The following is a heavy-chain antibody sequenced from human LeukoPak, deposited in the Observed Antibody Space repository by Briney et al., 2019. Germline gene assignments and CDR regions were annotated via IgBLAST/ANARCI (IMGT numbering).Heavy chain of an antibody. J-gene: IGHJ4*02. V-gene: IGHV3-74*01. CDR2: INSDGSST. CDR3: AREITIVGGVTRWLDY. CDR1: GFTFSSYW. Sequence: GGSQRLSRAVSGFTFSSYWMHWVRHAPGKGLVWVSRINSDGSSTSYADSVKGRFTISRDNAKNTLYLQMNSLRAEDTAVYYCAREITIVGGVTRWLDYLGQGTLVTVSS. D-gene: IGHD3-3*01.